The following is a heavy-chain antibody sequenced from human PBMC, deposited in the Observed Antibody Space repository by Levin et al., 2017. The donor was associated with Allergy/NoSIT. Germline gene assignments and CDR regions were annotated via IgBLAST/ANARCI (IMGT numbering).Heavy chain of an antibody. CDR1: GGSIRSYY. CDR3: ARVSDGSGYWDFDY. CDR2: IYYSGST. Sequence: PSETLSFTCSVSGGSIRSYYWSWIRQPPGKGLEWIGYIYYSGSTNYNPSLKSRVTISADTSKNQFSLKLTSVTAADTAVYYCARVSDGSGYWDFDYWGQGTLVTVSS. J-gene: IGHJ4*02. V-gene: IGHV4-59*01. D-gene: IGHD3-22*01.